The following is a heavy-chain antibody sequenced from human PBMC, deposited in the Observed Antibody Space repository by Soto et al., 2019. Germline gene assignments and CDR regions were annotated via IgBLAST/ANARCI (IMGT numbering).Heavy chain of an antibody. V-gene: IGHV3-21*06. D-gene: IGHD6-13*01. J-gene: IGHJ4*02. Sequence: PGGSLRLSCAASGFTFTSYTMNWVRQAPGKGLEWVSSISSSSDYIYYADSMKGRVTISRDNAKNSLFLDMNSLTGEDTAVYYCARARVYATGPLDFWCQGTLVTVSS. CDR2: ISSSSDYI. CDR3: ARARVYATGPLDF. CDR1: GFTFTSYT.